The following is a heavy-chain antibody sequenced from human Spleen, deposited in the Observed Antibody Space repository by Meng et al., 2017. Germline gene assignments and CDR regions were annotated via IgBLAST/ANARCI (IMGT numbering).Heavy chain of an antibody. CDR2: INPNSGGT. V-gene: IGHV1-2*06. CDR3: ARSDFLQ. CDR1: GYTFTSYN. Sequence: QAALVQLGSELRTPGASVRVSCKASGYTFTSYNIHWVRHAPGQGLEWLGRINPNSGGTDYAQKFQGRVTMTRDTSISTAYMDLRSLRSDDTAVYYCARSDFLQWGQGALVTVSS. J-gene: IGHJ1*01.